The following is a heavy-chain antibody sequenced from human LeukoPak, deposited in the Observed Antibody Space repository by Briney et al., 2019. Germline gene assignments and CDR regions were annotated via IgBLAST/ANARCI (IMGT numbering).Heavy chain of an antibody. J-gene: IGHJ3*02. D-gene: IGHD3-22*01. CDR2: IYYSGST. Sequence: SETLSLTCTVSGGSISTYYWSWIRQPPGKGLEWIGYIYYSGSTNYNPSLKSRVTISVDTSKKQFSLKLSSVTAAQTAVSYCARAYDYDSSGYYPPHAFDIWGQGTMVTVSS. CDR3: ARAYDYDSSGYYPPHAFDI. V-gene: IGHV4-59*01. CDR1: GGSISTYY.